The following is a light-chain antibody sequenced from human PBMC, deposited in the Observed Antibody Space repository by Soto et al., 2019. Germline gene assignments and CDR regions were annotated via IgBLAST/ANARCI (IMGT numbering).Light chain of an antibody. CDR2: EGS. V-gene: IGLV2-23*01. CDR1: SGNVGSYNL. Sequence: QSALIKLAPVLGSLGRSLPISGTETSGNVGSYNLVSWYQQHPGKAPKLMIYEGSKRPSGVSNRFSGSKSGNTASLTISGLQAEDEADYYCCSYAGSSTYVFGTGTKLTVL. J-gene: IGLJ1*01. CDR3: CSYAGSSTYV.